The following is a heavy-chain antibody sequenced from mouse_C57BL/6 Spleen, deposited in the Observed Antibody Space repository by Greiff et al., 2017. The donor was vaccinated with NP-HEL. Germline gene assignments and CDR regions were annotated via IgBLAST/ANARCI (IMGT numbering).Heavy chain of an antibody. Sequence: EVKLVESGGGLVKPGGSLKLSCAASGFTFSDYGMHWVRQAPEKGLEWVAYISSGSSTIYYADTVKGRFTISRDNAKNTLFLQMTSLRSEDTAMYYCARQDYSWFAYWGKGTLVTVSA. J-gene: IGHJ3*01. CDR1: GFTFSDYG. D-gene: IGHD1-1*01. CDR3: ARQDYSWFAY. CDR2: ISSGSSTI. V-gene: IGHV5-17*01.